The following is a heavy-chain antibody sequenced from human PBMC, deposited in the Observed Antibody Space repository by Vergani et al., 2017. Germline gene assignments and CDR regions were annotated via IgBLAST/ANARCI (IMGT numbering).Heavy chain of an antibody. CDR2: ISSSGSTI. J-gene: IGHJ4*02. D-gene: IGHD3-9*01. V-gene: IGHV3-11*04. CDR1: GFTFSDYY. Sequence: QVQLVESGGGLVKPGGSLRLSCAASGFTFSDYYMSWIRQAPGKGLEWVSYISSSGSTIYLADSVKGRFTISRDNAKNSLYMQMNSLRAEDTAVYYCARAEVIYDILSGYYIGPPGYWGQGTLVTVSS. CDR3: ARAEVIYDILSGYYIGPPGY.